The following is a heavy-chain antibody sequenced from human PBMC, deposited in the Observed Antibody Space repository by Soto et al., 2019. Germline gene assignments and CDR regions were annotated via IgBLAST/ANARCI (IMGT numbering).Heavy chain of an antibody. D-gene: IGHD3-16*01. J-gene: IGHJ6*02. CDR3: AKDLNLVTGAYKFYGVDV. V-gene: IGHV3-23*01. Sequence: PGGSLRLSCAVSGFTFSDYAMSWVRQAPGKGLEWVSAISGSGDITYYADSVKGRFTISRDNSRNTLYLQMNSLRADDTAVYYCAKDLNLVTGAYKFYGVDVWGQGTTVTVSS. CDR2: ISGSGDIT. CDR1: GFTFSDYA.